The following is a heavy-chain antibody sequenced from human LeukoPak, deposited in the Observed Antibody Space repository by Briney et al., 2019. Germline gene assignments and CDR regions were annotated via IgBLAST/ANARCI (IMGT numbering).Heavy chain of an antibody. Sequence: PGGSLRLSCAASGFTVSSNYMSWVRQAPGKGLEWVAVISYDGSNKYYADSVKGRFTISRDNSKNTLYLQMNSLRAEDTAVYYCAKGLRRGVIQLWLGGTGFDYWGQGTLVTVSS. D-gene: IGHD5-18*01. CDR2: ISYDGSNK. J-gene: IGHJ4*02. CDR1: GFTVSSNY. V-gene: IGHV3-30*18. CDR3: AKGLRRGVIQLWLGGTGFDY.